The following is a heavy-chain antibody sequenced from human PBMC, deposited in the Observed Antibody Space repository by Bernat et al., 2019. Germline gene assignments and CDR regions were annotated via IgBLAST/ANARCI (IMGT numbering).Heavy chain of an antibody. V-gene: IGHV3-30-3*01. CDR2: ISYDGSIK. D-gene: IGHD3-22*01. J-gene: IGHJ4*02. CDR3: ARGGITMIVVVIPPDY. CDR1: GFTFSSYA. Sequence: QVQLVESGGGVVQPGGSLRLSCAASGFTFSSYAIHWVRQAPGKGLEWVTFISYDGSIKYYADSVKGRFTISRDNSKSTLYLQMNSLRAEDTAVYYCARGGITMIVVVIPPDYWGQGTLVTVAS.